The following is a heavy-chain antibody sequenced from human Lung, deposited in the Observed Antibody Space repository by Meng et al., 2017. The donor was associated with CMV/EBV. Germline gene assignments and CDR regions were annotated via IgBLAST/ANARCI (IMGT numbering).Heavy chain of an antibody. J-gene: IGHJ6*02. CDR2: IIPILGIA. D-gene: IGHD3-16*01. CDR3: AKWGWGALYGGMDV. CDR1: EGTFSSYT. Sequence: SXXVSXKTSEGTFSSYTISWVRQAPGQGLEWMGRIIPILGIASYSQKFQGRVTITADKSTSTAYMERSSLRSEDTAVYYCAKWGWGALYGGMDVWGQGTTVTVSS. V-gene: IGHV1-69*02.